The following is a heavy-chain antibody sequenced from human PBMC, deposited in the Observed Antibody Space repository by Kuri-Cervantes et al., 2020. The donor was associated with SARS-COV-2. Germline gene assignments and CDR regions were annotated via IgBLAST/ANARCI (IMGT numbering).Heavy chain of an antibody. D-gene: IGHD3-22*01. CDR1: GYTFTSYY. J-gene: IGHJ3*02. V-gene: IGHV1-2*04. CDR3: ARSSPFWRLVVISQGGAFDI. Sequence: ASVKVSCKASGYTFTSYYMHWVRQAPGQGLEWMGWINPNSGDANYAQKFQGWVTMTRDTSISTVYMELSRLRYDDTAVYYCARSSPFWRLVVISQGGAFDIWGQGTMVTVSS. CDR2: INPNSGDA.